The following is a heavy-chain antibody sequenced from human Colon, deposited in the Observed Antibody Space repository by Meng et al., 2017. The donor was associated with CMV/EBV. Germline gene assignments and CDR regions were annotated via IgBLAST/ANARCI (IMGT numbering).Heavy chain of an antibody. CDR2: ISASGGDT. V-gene: IGHV3-23*01. J-gene: IGHJ4*02. CDR1: GFSFRANA. D-gene: IGHD6-6*01. Sequence: GGPLRLSCVASGFSFRANAMTWVRQVPGKGLVWVSSISASGGDTAYADSVEGRFTISRDNSRNTLSLLMNSLRPEDTAIYYCAKVLPTVSARPLGLDYWGPGTLVTVSS. CDR3: AKVLPTVSARPLGLDY.